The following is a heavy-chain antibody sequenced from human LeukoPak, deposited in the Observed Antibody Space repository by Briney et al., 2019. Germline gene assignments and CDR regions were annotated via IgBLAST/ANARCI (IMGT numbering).Heavy chain of an antibody. CDR2: ISGSDSNT. J-gene: IGHJ4*02. V-gene: IGHV3-23*01. Sequence: GGSLRLSCAASGFTFSSYAMSWVRQAPGKGREWVSAISGSDSNTTDADSVKGRFTISRDNSKNTLYLQMNSLRAEDTAVYYCAKAAGFDYWGQGTLVTVSS. CDR3: AKAAGFDY. CDR1: GFTFSSYA.